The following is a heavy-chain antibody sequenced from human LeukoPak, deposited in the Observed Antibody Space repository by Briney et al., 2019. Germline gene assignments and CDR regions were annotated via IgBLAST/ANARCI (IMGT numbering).Heavy chain of an antibody. CDR3: ARTSGAFDI. J-gene: IGHJ3*02. Sequence: GGSLRLSCAASGFTFSSYGMHWVRQAPGKGLEWVAVISYDGSNKYYADSVKGRFTISRDNAKNSLYLQMNSLRAEDTAVYYCARTSGAFDIWGQGTMVTVSS. D-gene: IGHD1-26*01. CDR1: GFTFSSYG. CDR2: ISYDGSNK. V-gene: IGHV3-30*03.